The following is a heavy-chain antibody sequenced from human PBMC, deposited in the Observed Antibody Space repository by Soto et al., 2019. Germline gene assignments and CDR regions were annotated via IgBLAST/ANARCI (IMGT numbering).Heavy chain of an antibody. V-gene: IGHV3-33*01. J-gene: IGHJ6*02. CDR3: ARHQLTRVAQYYGMDG. Sequence: QVQLVESGGGVVQPGRSLRLSCAASGFIFSSYGMHWVRQTPGKGLEWVAVIWYDGSNEYYADSVKGRFTISRDNSKNTLYLQMNSLRAEDTAVYYCARHQLTRVAQYYGMDGWGQGTTVTVSS. D-gene: IGHD1-1*01. CDR2: IWYDGSNE. CDR1: GFIFSSYG.